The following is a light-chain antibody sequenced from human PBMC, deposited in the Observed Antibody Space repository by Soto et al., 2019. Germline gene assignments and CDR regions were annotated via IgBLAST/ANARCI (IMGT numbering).Light chain of an antibody. CDR1: SGHSSYA. V-gene: IGLV4-69*01. CDR3: QTWGTGIWV. CDR2: LNSDGRH. Sequence: QLVLTQSPSASASLGASVKLTCTLSSGHSSYAIAWHQQQPEKGPRYLMKLNSDGRHCKGDGIPDRFSGSSSGAERYLTISSLQSEDEADYYCQTWGTGIWVFGGGTKLTVL. J-gene: IGLJ3*02.